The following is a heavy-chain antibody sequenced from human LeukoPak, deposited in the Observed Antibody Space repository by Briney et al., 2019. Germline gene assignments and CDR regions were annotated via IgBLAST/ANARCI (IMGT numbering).Heavy chain of an antibody. Sequence: GGSLRLSCAASGFTFSSYAMHWVRQAPGKGLEYVSAISSNGGSTYYANSVKGRFTISRDNSKNTLYLQMGSLRAEDMAVYYWARATAASSNMDVWGKGTTVTVSS. J-gene: IGHJ6*03. CDR3: ARATAASSNMDV. V-gene: IGHV3-64*01. CDR1: GFTFSSYA. D-gene: IGHD2-2*01. CDR2: ISSNGGST.